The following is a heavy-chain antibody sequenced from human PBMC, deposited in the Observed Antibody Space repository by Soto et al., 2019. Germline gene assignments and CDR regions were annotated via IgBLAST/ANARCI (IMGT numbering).Heavy chain of an antibody. D-gene: IGHD6-19*01. CDR3: ARDVRSYSSGRDAFDI. CDR1: GGTFSSYT. V-gene: IGHV1-69*04. J-gene: IGHJ3*02. Sequence: SVKVSCKASGGTFSSYTISWVRQAPGQGLEWMGRIIPILGIANYAQKFQGRVTITADKSTSTAYMELSSLRSEDTAVYYCARDVRSYSSGRDAFDIWGQGTMVTVSS. CDR2: IIPILGIA.